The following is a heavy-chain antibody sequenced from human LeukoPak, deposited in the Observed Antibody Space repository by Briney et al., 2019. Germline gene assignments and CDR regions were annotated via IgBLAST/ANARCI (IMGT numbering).Heavy chain of an antibody. CDR1: GFTFNTYW. J-gene: IGHJ6*03. CDR3: ARIRLGYCSSTSCYNYYYMDV. D-gene: IGHD2-2*02. CDR2: IEQDGSEK. Sequence: GGSLRLSCAASGFTFNTYWMSWVRQAPGKGLEWVANIEQDGSEKYYVDSVKGRFTISRDNAKNSLYLRMNSLRAEDTAVYYCARIRLGYCSSTSCYNYYYMDVWGKGTTLTVSS. V-gene: IGHV3-7*01.